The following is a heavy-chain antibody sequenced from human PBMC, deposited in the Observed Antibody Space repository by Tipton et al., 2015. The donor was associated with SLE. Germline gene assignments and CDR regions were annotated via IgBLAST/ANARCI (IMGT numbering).Heavy chain of an antibody. CDR2: ISSSSSYI. J-gene: IGHJ4*02. CDR1: GFTFSSYG. V-gene: IGHV3-21*01. Sequence: SLRLSCAASGFTFSSYGMHWVRQAPGKGLEWVSSISSSSSYIYYADSVKGRFTISRDNAKNSLYLQMDSLRAEDTAVYYCARWVGQQLVDWGQGTLVTVSS. D-gene: IGHD6-13*01. CDR3: ARWVGQQLVD.